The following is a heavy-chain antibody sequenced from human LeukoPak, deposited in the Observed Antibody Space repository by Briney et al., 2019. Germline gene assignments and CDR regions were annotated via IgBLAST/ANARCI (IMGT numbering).Heavy chain of an antibody. D-gene: IGHD3-16*02. V-gene: IGHV3-48*02. J-gene: IGHJ4*02. CDR1: GFTFSAYS. CDR2: ISSYGSTR. CDR3: ARDIGDY. Sequence: GGSLRLSCAASGFTFSAYSMHWVRQAPGKGLEWVSYISSYGSTRYYADSVKGRFTISRNNATTSLYLQMHSLRDEDMALYYCARDIGDYWGQGTLVTVSS.